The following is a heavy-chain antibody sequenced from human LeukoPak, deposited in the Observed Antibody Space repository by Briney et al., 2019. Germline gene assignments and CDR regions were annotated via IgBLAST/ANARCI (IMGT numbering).Heavy chain of an antibody. J-gene: IGHJ4*02. CDR3: ARDGRDGYNYFGYFDY. D-gene: IGHD5-24*01. V-gene: IGHV1-46*01. CDR1: GYTFTSYY. CDR2: INPSGGST. Sequence: ASVKVSCKASGYTFTSYYMHWVRQAPGQGLEWMGIINPSGGSTSYAQKFQGRVTITTDESTSTAYMELSSLRSEDTAVYYCARDGRDGYNYFGYFDYWGQGTLVTVSS.